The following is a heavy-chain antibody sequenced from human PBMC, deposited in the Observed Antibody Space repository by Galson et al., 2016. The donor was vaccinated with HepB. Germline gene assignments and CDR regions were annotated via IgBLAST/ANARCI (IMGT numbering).Heavy chain of an antibody. CDR2: ISYDGGHK. V-gene: IGHV3-30*04. J-gene: IGHJ6*02. CDR3: ARDQHYFWGMDV. Sequence: SLRLSCAASGFTFSDYAIHWVRQAPGKGLEWVAMISYDGGHKYSSDSVRGRFTISRDNSQNTLYLHMSSLRVEDTAICYCARDQHYFWGMDVWGQGTRVTVSS. CDR1: GFTFSDYA.